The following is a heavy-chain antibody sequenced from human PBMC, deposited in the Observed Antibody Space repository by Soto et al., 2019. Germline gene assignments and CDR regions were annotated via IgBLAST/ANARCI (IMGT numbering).Heavy chain of an antibody. Sequence: ASVKVSCKASGYTFSDYYLHWVRQAPGQGLEWMGWINPKSGATHYPQKFQGWATMTRDTSISTANMEVSRLTSDEAALYYCVRESSGYGGHNYYGMDVWGQGTTVTVSS. CDR2: INPKSGAT. CDR3: VRESSGYGGHNYYGMDV. J-gene: IGHJ6*02. V-gene: IGHV1-2*04. CDR1: GYTFSDYY. D-gene: IGHD3-22*01.